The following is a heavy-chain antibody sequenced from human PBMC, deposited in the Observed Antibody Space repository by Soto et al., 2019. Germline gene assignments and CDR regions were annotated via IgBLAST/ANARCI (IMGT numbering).Heavy chain of an antibody. D-gene: IGHD2-21*02. CDR1: GLTFSRYA. Sequence: EVRLLESGGGLVQPGGSLRLSCAVSGLTFSRYAMSWVRQAPGKGLEWVSAVSGSGSATRYAESVKGRFTISRENFKNTVSLQMNSLRVDDTAIYFCAKRSDFESGLFDFLGQGALVTVSS. J-gene: IGHJ4*02. CDR3: AKRSDFESGLFDF. CDR2: VSGSGSAT. V-gene: IGHV3-23*01.